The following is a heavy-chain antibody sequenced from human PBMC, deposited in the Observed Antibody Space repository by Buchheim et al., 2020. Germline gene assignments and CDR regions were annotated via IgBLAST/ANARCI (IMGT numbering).Heavy chain of an antibody. CDR3: ARGFGSGSYYRRDGYFDL. V-gene: IGHV4-34*01. J-gene: IGHJ2*01. D-gene: IGHD1-26*01. CDR2: INHSGST. CDR1: GGSFSGYY. Sequence: QLQLQESGPGLVRPSETLSLTCAVYGGSFSGYYWSWIRQPPGKGLEWIGEINHSGSTNYNPSLKSRVTIQVDTSKNQFSLKLSSVTAADTAVYYCARGFGSGSYYRRDGYFDLWGRGTL.